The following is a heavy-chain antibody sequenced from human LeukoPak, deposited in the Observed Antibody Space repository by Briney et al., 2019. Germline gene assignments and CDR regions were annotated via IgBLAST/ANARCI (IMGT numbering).Heavy chain of an antibody. Sequence: GGSLGLSCAASGFTFGDYYMSWIRQAPGKGLEWVSYISSSGSTIYYADSVKGRFAISRDNAKNSLYLQMNSLRAEDTAVYYCARSSFDYHHLFDYWGQGTLVTVSS. J-gene: IGHJ4*02. V-gene: IGHV3-11*01. CDR2: ISSSGSTI. CDR1: GFTFGDYY. CDR3: ARSSFDYHHLFDY. D-gene: IGHD3-9*01.